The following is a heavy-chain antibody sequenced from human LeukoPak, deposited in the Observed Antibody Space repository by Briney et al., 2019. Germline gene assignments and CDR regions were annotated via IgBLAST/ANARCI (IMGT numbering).Heavy chain of an antibody. CDR2: ISSSSSYI. V-gene: IGHV3-21*01. D-gene: IGHD2-2*01. CDR3: ASLPGRYCSSTSCWEKSDY. Sequence: GGSLRLSCAASGFTFSSYSMNWVRQAPGKGLEWVSSISSSSSYIYYADSVKGRFTISRDNAKNSLYLQMNSLRAEDTAVYYCASLPGRYCSSTSCWEKSDYWGQGTLVTVSS. CDR1: GFTFSSYS. J-gene: IGHJ4*02.